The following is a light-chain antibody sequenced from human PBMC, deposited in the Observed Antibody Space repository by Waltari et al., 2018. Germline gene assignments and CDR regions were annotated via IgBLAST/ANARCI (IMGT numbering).Light chain of an antibody. J-gene: IGKJ2*01. CDR2: GAS. V-gene: IGKV3-15*01. Sequence: EIVMTQSPATLSVSPGESPTLSCRASQSVSSNLAWYQQKPGQAPRLLIYGASTRATGIPARFSGSGSGTEFTLTISSLQSEDFAVYYCQQYNNWPRHTFGQGTKLEIK. CDR1: QSVSSN. CDR3: QQYNNWPRHT.